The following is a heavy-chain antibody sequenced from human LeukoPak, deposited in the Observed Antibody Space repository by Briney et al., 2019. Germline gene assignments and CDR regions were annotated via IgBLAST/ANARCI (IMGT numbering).Heavy chain of an antibody. J-gene: IGHJ6*03. CDR1: GFTFGSNA. D-gene: IGHD3-10*01. CDR2: ISYDGSKK. V-gene: IGHV3-30*01. Sequence: GRSLRLSCAASGFTFGSNAIHWVRQAPGKGLEWVAVISYDGSKKFYADSVKGRFTISRDNSKNTLCLQMNSLRAEDTAVYSCARDRVPPASGVFTYYMDVWGKGTTVIVSS. CDR3: ARDRVPPASGVFTYYMDV.